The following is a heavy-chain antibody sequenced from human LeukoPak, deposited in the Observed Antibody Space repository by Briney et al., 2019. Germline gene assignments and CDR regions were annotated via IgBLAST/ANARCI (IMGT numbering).Heavy chain of an antibody. V-gene: IGHV3-66*01. Sequence: GGSLRLSCAASGFTFSSYAMSWVRQAPGKGLEWVSVIYSGDSTYYADSVKGRFTISRDNSKNTLYLQMNSLRAEDTAVYYCARDSGLGYSSAFDIWGQGTMVTVSS. CDR1: GFTFSSYA. J-gene: IGHJ3*02. CDR3: ARDSGLGYSSAFDI. CDR2: IYSGDST. D-gene: IGHD5-18*01.